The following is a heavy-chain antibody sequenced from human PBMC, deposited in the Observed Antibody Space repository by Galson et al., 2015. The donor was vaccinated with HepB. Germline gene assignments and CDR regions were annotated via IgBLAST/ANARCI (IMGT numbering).Heavy chain of an antibody. CDR3: SKETGAFRGFDY. V-gene: IGHV3-30*18. D-gene: IGHD3-10*01. Sequence: SLRLSCAVSGFTLSDYGMHWVRQAPGKGLEWVAAISGSGGSHVDSVEGRFIISRDNSKNTLYLQMNSLRPEDTAVYFCSKETGAFRGFDYWGQGTLVTVSP. CDR2: ISGSGGSH. CDR1: GFTLSDYG. J-gene: IGHJ4*02.